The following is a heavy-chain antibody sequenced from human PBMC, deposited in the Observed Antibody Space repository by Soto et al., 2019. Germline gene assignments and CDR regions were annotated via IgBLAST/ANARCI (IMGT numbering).Heavy chain of an antibody. J-gene: IGHJ4*02. CDR1: GGSISSSNYY. D-gene: IGHD6-19*01. Sequence: QLQLQESGPGLVKPSETLSLSCTVSGGSISSSNYYWGWIRQPPGKGLEYLGSIYYGGSAYYHLSLRSRVAISVDTAKNHLSLKRSSLTAADTAVYYCARLPRAEQWLVNGGGFDSWGPGILVTVSS. V-gene: IGHV4-39*02. CDR2: IYYGGSA. CDR3: ARLPRAEQWLVNGGGFDS.